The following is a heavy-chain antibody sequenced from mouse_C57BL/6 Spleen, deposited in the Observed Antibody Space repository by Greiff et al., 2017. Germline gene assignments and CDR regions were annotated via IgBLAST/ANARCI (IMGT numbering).Heavy chain of an antibody. CDR2: INPGSGGT. CDR1: GYAFTNYL. Sequence: QVQLQQSGAELVRPGTSVKVSCKASGYAFTNYLIEWVKQRPGQGLEWIGVINPGSGGTNYNEKFKGKATLTADKSSSTAYMQLSSLTSEDSAVYFCARSSTTVGYYFDYWGQGTTLTVSS. V-gene: IGHV1-54*01. CDR3: ARSSTTVGYYFDY. D-gene: IGHD1-1*01. J-gene: IGHJ2*01.